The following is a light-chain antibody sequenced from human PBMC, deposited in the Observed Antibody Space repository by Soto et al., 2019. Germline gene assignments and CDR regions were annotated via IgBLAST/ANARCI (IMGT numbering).Light chain of an antibody. Sequence: QAVVTQPPSASGTPGQRVTISCSGSSSNIGNNHVYWYQQLAGTAPKLLMSETNQRPSGVPNRFTASKYGSSASLAISGLRSEDDAGYYCAAWDGGLSRPLFGGGTKVTVL. CDR1: SSNIGNNH. CDR2: ETN. CDR3: AAWDGGLSRPL. V-gene: IGLV1-47*01. J-gene: IGLJ3*02.